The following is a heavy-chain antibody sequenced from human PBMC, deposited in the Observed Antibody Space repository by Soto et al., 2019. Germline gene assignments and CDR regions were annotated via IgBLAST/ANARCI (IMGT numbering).Heavy chain of an antibody. Sequence: SETLSLTCAVYGGSFSGYYWSWIRQPPGKGLEWIGEINHSGSTNYNPSLKSRVTISVDTSKNQFSLKLSSVTAADTAVYYCARARALYCTNGVCRNWFDPWGQGTLVTVSS. CDR3: ARARALYCTNGVCRNWFDP. D-gene: IGHD2-8*01. CDR1: GGSFSGYY. J-gene: IGHJ5*02. V-gene: IGHV4-34*01. CDR2: INHSGST.